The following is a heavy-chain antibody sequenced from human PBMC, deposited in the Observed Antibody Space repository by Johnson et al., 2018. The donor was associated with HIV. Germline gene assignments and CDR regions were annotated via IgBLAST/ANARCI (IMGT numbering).Heavy chain of an antibody. D-gene: IGHD6-19*01. J-gene: IGHJ3*02. Sequence: QVQLVESGGGLVQPGGSLRLSCAASGFTFSSYDMHWVRQATGKGLEWVAFIRYDGSNKYYADSVKGRFTISRDNSKNTAYLETNSLKTEDTAMYYCTRLGSGWGGDIWGQGTMITVS. CDR1: GFTFSSYD. V-gene: IGHV3-33*08. CDR2: IRYDGSNK. CDR3: TRLGSGWGGDI.